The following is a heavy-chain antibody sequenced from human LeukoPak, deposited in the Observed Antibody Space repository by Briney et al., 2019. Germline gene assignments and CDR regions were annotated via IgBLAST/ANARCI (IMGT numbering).Heavy chain of an antibody. CDR3: GGGSVEGPEYYDSSGYYYDSYHFDY. Sequence: PSQTLSLTCTVSGGSISSGDYYWSWIRQPPGKGLEWIGEINHSGSTNYNPSLKSRVTISVDTSKNQFSLKLSSVTAADTAVYYCGGGSVEGPEYYDSSGYYYDSYHFDYRGQGTLVTVSS. J-gene: IGHJ4*02. CDR1: GGSISSGDYY. V-gene: IGHV4-30-4*08. D-gene: IGHD3-22*01. CDR2: INHSGST.